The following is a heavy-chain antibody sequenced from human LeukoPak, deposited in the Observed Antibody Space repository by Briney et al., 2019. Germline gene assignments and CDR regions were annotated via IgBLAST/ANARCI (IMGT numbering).Heavy chain of an antibody. J-gene: IGHJ4*02. D-gene: IGHD3-10*01. CDR3: ARVADIWVTTMVRGVTHFDY. Sequence: GGSLRLSCAASGFTFDDYGMSWVRQAPGKGLEWVSGINWNGGSTGYADSVKGRFTISRDNAKNSLYLQMNSLRAEDTALYYCARVADIWVTTMVRGVTHFDYWGQGTLVTVSS. CDR2: INWNGGST. CDR1: GFTFDDYG. V-gene: IGHV3-20*04.